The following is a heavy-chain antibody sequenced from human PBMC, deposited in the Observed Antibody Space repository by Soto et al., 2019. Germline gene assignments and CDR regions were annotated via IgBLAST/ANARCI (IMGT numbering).Heavy chain of an antibody. CDR3: GTQRGGGGY. Sequence: EVQLVESGGGLIQPGGSLRLSCAVSGFTVSNNYMSWVRQAPGKGLEGVSVIYSGGYTAYGDSVKGRFTISRDNSKNTIYLKSKTPGADDPGVFYWGTQRGGGGYWGQGTLVTVSS. CDR2: IYSGGYT. D-gene: IGHD6-25*01. V-gene: IGHV3-53*01. J-gene: IGHJ4*02. CDR1: GFTVSNNY.